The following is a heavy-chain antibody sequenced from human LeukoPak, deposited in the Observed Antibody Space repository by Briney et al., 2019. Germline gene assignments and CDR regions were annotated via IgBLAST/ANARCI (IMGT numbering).Heavy chain of an antibody. D-gene: IGHD3-22*01. J-gene: IGHJ4*02. CDR2: IIPIFGTA. Sequence: ASVKVSCKASGGTFSSYAISWVRQAPGQGLEWMGGIIPIFGTANYAQKFQGRVTITADESTSTAYMELSSLRSEDTAVYYCARDHGYYYDSSGYYYWGQGTLVTVSS. V-gene: IGHV1-69*13. CDR3: ARDHGYYYDSSGYYY. CDR1: GGTFSSYA.